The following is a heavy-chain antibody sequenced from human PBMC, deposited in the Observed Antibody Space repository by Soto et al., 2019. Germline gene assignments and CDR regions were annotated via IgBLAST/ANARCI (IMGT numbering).Heavy chain of an antibody. Sequence: PGGSLSLSCAASGFTFISYWMSWVRQAPGKGLEWVANIKQDGSEKYYVDSVKGRFTISRDNAKNSLYLQMNSLRAEDTAVYYCARRSRGYYYGMDVWGQGTTVTVSS. CDR1: GFTFISYW. CDR2: IKQDGSEK. V-gene: IGHV3-7*03. CDR3: ARRSRGYYYGMDV. J-gene: IGHJ6*02.